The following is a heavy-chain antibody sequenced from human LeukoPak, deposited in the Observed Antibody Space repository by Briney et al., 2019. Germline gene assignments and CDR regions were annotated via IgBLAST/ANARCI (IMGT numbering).Heavy chain of an antibody. V-gene: IGHV3-64D*09. Sequence: GGSLRLSCSGSGLTLSTYAMHWVRQAPGKGLEYVSAIATDGGGTYYADSVKGGFTISRDKSKNTLYLQMRSLRAEDTAVYYCMTRDTSGYWGQGTLVTVSS. CDR1: GLTLSTYA. CDR2: IATDGGGT. D-gene: IGHD3-10*01. CDR3: MTRDTSGY. J-gene: IGHJ4*02.